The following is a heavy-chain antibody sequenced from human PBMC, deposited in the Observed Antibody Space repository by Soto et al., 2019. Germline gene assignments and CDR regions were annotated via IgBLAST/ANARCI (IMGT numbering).Heavy chain of an antibody. CDR2: IYPSDSDT. Sequence: GESLKISCKGSGYNFAGYWIAWVRQMPGKGLELMGIIYPSDSDTRYRPSFQGQVTISADKSISSAYLQWSSLRAPDTAMYYCARGGVSTRTFDYWGQGTPVTVSS. D-gene: IGHD3-3*01. V-gene: IGHV5-51*01. CDR1: GYNFAGYW. CDR3: ARGGVSTRTFDY. J-gene: IGHJ4*02.